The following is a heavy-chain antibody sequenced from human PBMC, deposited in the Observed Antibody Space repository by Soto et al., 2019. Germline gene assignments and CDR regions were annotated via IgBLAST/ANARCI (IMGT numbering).Heavy chain of an antibody. V-gene: IGHV3-11*01. CDR1: GFIFSDYY. Sequence: QVQLVESGGGLVKPGGSLRLSCATSGFIFSDYYMHWIRQAPGKGLEWISYISGNGRIIQYADSAKGRFTISRDNAQNSLYLQMNSLRAEDTALYFCARDFVADSRTDFYYSGQGTLVTVSS. CDR3: ARDFVADSRTDFYY. D-gene: IGHD2-21*02. CDR2: ISGNGRII. J-gene: IGHJ4*02.